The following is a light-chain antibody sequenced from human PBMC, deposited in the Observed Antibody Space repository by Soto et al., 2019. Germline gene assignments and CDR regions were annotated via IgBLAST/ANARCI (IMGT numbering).Light chain of an antibody. CDR1: SSNIGSNT. CDR2: SNN. J-gene: IGLJ1*01. V-gene: IGLV1-44*01. Sequence: QSVLTQPPSASGTPGQRVTISCSGRSSNIGSNTVNWYQQLPGTAPKLLIYSNNQRPSGVPDRFSGSKSGTSASLAISGLQSEDEADYYCAAWDDSLNVYVFGTGTKRTVL. CDR3: AAWDDSLNVYV.